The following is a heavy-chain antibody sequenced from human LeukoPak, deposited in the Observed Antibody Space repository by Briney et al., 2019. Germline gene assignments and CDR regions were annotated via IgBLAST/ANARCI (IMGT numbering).Heavy chain of an antibody. CDR3: ARGRVRYYSYGMDV. J-gene: IGHJ6*04. Sequence: SETLSLTCAVYGGSFSGYYWSWIRQPPGKGLEWIGEINHSGSTNYNPSLKSRVTISVDTSKNQFSLKLSSVTAADTAVYYCARGRVRYYSYGMDVWGKGTTVTVSS. CDR2: INHSGST. V-gene: IGHV4-34*01. CDR1: GGSFSGYY.